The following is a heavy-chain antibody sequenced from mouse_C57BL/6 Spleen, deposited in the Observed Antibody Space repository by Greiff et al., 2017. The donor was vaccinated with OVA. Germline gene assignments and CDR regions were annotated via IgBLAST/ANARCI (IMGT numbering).Heavy chain of an antibody. D-gene: IGHD3-2*02. CDR1: GYTFTSYW. Sequence: QVQLQQPGTELVKPGASVKLSCKASGYTFTSYWMHWVKQRPGQGLEWIGNINPSNGGTNYNEKFKSKATLTVDKSSSTAYMQLSSLTSEDSAVYYGARGAQGYYYAMDYWGQGTSVTVSS. J-gene: IGHJ4*01. V-gene: IGHV1-53*01. CDR2: INPSNGGT. CDR3: ARGAQGYYYAMDY.